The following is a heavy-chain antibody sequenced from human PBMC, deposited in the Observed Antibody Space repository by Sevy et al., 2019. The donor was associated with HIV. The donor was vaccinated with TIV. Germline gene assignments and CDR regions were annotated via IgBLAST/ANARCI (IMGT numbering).Heavy chain of an antibody. Sequence: GGSLRLSCAASGFPFSSYGMHWVGQAPGKGLEWVAFIRYDGSNKYYADSVKGRFTISRDNSKNTLYLQMNSLRAEDTAVYYCAKDLAVAGPYYFDYWGQGTLVTVSS. CDR3: AKDLAVAGPYYFDY. CDR1: GFPFSSYG. D-gene: IGHD6-19*01. CDR2: IRYDGSNK. J-gene: IGHJ4*02. V-gene: IGHV3-30*02.